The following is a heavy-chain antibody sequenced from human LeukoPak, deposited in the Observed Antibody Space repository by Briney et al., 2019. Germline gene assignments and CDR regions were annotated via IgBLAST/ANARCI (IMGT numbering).Heavy chain of an antibody. V-gene: IGHV3-33*01. CDR3: ARWPYSSSYYFDY. J-gene: IGHJ4*02. D-gene: IGHD6-6*01. Sequence: QSGGSLGLSCAASGFAFSDYGMHWVRQAPGKGLEWVAFIDSVKGRFAISRDNAKNSLYLQMNSLRAEDTAVYYCARWPYSSSYYFDYWGQGTLVTVSS. CDR2: I. CDR1: GFAFSDYG.